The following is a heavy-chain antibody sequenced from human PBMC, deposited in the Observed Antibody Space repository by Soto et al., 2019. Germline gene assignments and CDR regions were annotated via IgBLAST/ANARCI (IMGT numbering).Heavy chain of an antibody. CDR1: GGSLSGYD. CDR3: ARGRLRVLEWLSGGPFDI. Sequence: SETLSLTCAVYGGSLSGYDWSWIRQPPGKGLDWIGEINHSGSTIYNPSLKSRVTMSLDTSKNQLSMELSSVTGADTAMYYCARGRLRVLEWLSGGPFDIWGQGTMVTVSS. CDR2: INHSGST. J-gene: IGHJ3*02. V-gene: IGHV4-34*01. D-gene: IGHD3-3*01.